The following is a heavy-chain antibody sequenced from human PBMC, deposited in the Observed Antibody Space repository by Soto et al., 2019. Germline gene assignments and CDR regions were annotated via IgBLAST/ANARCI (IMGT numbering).Heavy chain of an antibody. J-gene: IGHJ5*02. V-gene: IGHV3-23*01. CDR1: DFTFSDYA. CDR3: AKGGRSTGYSCHKFDP. CDR2: ISDGGGSA. D-gene: IGHD3-22*01. Sequence: EVQLLESGGGLVQPGGSLRLSCAASDFTFSDYAMSWVRQAPGKGLEWVSAISDGGGSAYYADSVKGRFTVSRDNSKNTLYLQMTSLRFDDTAVYYCAKGGRSTGYSCHKFDPWGQGTLVTVSS.